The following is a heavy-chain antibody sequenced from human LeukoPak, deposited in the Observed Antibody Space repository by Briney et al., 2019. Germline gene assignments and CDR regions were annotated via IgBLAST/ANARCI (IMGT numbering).Heavy chain of an antibody. J-gene: IGHJ4*02. CDR3: ARDLNDY. CDR1: GGTFSSYT. Sequence: SVKVSCKASGGTFSSYTISWVRQAPGQGLEWMGRIIPILGIANYAQKFQARVTITADKSTSTPYMELSRLRSDDTAVDYCARDLNDYWGQGTLATVSS. CDR2: IIPILGIA. V-gene: IGHV1-69*04.